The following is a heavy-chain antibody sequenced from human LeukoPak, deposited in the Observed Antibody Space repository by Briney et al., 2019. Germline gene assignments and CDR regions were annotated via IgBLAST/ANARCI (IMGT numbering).Heavy chain of an antibody. V-gene: IGHV4-4*07. CDR2: IYTSGST. Sequence: SETLSLTCTVSGGSISSYYWSWIRQPAGKGLEWIGRIYTSGSTNYNPSLKSRVTMSVDTSKNQFSLKLSSVTAADTAVYYCARLYVDTAMVYYFDHWGQGTLVTVSS. J-gene: IGHJ4*02. CDR1: GGSISSYY. CDR3: ARLYVDTAMVYYFDH. D-gene: IGHD5-18*01.